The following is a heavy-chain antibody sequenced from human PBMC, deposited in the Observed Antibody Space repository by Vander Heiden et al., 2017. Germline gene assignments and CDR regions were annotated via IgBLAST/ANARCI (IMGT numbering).Heavy chain of an antibody. CDR1: GFTLSHYA. V-gene: IGHV3-23*01. CDR3: AKQPSAAGTYDY. Sequence: EVQLLESGGGLVQPGGSLRLSCAASGFTLSHYAMSWVRQAPGKGLEWVSAITTNGGGTYYANSVKGRFTVSRDNSKNTLSLQMNNLRAGDTAVYYCAKQPSAAGTYDYWGQGTLVIVSS. D-gene: IGHD6-13*01. J-gene: IGHJ4*02. CDR2: ITTNGGGT.